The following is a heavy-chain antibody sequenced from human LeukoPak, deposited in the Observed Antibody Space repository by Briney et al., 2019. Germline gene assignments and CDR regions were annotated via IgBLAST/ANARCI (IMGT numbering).Heavy chain of an antibody. CDR3: ARRDITSGWSFNY. CDR1: GDSIGNYH. V-gene: IGHV4-4*07. D-gene: IGHD6-19*01. J-gene: IGHJ4*02. CDR2: SHSSGRT. Sequence: SETLSLTCSVSGDSIGNYHWSWIRQPAGKGLEWIGQSHSSGRTNYNPPLESRVTVSIDTPENQFYLTIRSVTAADTAIYYCARRDITSGWSFNYWGRGILVTVS.